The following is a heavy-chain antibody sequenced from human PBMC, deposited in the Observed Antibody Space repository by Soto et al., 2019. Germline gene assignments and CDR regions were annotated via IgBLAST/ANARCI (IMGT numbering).Heavy chain of an antibody. CDR2: ISSSGSTI. CDR3: ARSEQQNSNFYNWFDP. J-gene: IGHJ5*02. D-gene: IGHD4-4*01. CDR1: GFTFSDYY. Sequence: GGSLRLSCAASGFTFSDYYMSWIRQAPGKGLEWVSYISSSGSTIYYADSVKGRFTISRDNAKNSLKLSSVTAADTAVYYCARSEQQNSNFYNWFDPWGQGTLVTVSS. V-gene: IGHV3-11*01.